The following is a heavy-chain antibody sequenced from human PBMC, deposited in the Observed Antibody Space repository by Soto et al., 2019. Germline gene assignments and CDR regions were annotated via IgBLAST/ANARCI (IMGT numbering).Heavy chain of an antibody. CDR1: GFTFSSYA. J-gene: IGHJ4*02. CDR2: IGGSGGST. Sequence: LRLSCAASGFTFSSYAMSWVRQAPGKGLEWVSAIGGSGGSTYYADSVKGRFTISRDNSKNTLHLQMNSLRAEDTAVYYCAKDRAGGITMIVVVSSFDYWGQGTLVTVSS. CDR3: AKDRAGGITMIVVVSSFDY. V-gene: IGHV3-23*01. D-gene: IGHD3-22*01.